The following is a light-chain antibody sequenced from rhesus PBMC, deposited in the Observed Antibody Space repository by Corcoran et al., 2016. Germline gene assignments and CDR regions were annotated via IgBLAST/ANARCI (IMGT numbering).Light chain of an antibody. CDR2: KAS. Sequence: DIQMTQSPSSLSASVGDRVTITCRASENVNNYLNWYQQKPGKAPKLLIYKASTLKSGVPSRFSGSGSGTDYTFTISSLQAEDVTTYYCQQGYGTPFTFGPGTKLDIK. CDR3: QQGYGTPFT. CDR1: ENVNNY. J-gene: IGKJ3*01. V-gene: IGKV1-74*01.